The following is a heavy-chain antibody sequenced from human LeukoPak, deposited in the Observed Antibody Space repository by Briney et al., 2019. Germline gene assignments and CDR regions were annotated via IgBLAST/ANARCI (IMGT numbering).Heavy chain of an antibody. Sequence: SETLSLTCAVYGGSFSGYYWSRIRQPPGKGLEWMGEINHSGSTNYNPSLKSRVTISVDTSKNQFSLKLSSVTAADTAVYYCARAGGYSGYGQTKYNWFDPWGQGTLVTVSS. V-gene: IGHV4-34*01. J-gene: IGHJ5*02. D-gene: IGHD5-12*01. CDR3: ARAGGYSGYGQTKYNWFDP. CDR1: GGSFSGYY. CDR2: INHSGST.